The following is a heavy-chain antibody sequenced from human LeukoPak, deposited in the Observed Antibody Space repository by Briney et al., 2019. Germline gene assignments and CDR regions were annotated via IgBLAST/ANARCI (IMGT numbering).Heavy chain of an antibody. J-gene: IGHJ6*03. CDR3: AKDKYCSSTGCPYYYYYYMDV. CDR1: GFTFSSYA. D-gene: IGHD2-2*01. CDR2: ISGSGGST. V-gene: IGHV3-23*01. Sequence: GGSLRLSCAASGFTFSSYAMSWVRQAPGKGLEWVSAISGSGGSTYYADSVKGRFTISRDNSKNTLYLQMNSLRAEDTAVYYCAKDKYCSSTGCPYYYYYYMDVWGKGTTVTVSS.